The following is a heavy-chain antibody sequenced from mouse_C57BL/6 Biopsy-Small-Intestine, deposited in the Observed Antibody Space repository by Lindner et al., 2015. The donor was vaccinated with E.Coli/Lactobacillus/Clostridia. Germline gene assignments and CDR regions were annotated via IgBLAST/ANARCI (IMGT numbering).Heavy chain of an antibody. Sequence: VQLQESGGGLVKPGGSLKLSCAASGFTFSDYGMHWVRQAPEKGLEWVAYISSGSSIIYYADTVKGRFTISRDNAKNTLFLQMTSLRSEDTAMYYCAKDYYGSSYDYWGQGTTLTVSS. CDR3: AKDYYGSSYDY. V-gene: IGHV5-17*01. J-gene: IGHJ2*01. CDR1: GFTFSDYG. D-gene: IGHD1-1*01. CDR2: ISSGSSII.